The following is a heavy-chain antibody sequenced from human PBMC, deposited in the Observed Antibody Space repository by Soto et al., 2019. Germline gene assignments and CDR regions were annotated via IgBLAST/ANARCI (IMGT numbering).Heavy chain of an antibody. CDR1: GYTFSDYY. D-gene: IGHD3-3*01. J-gene: IGHJ6*03. CDR2: ISSSGSTI. Sequence: GGSLRLSCAASGYTFSDYYMSWIRQAPGKGLEWVSYISSSGSTIYYADSVKGRFTISRDNAKNSLYLQMNSLRAEDTAVYYCARDALYYDFWSGYRHYYMDAWGKGTTVTVSS. V-gene: IGHV3-11*01. CDR3: ARDALYYDFWSGYRHYYMDA.